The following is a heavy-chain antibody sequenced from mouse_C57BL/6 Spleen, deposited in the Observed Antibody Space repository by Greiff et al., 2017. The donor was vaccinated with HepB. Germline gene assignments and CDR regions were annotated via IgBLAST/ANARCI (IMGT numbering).Heavy chain of an antibody. D-gene: IGHD6-1*01. CDR1: GYTFTDHT. CDR2: IYPRDGST. V-gene: IGHV1-78*01. CDR3: ARWQGNEDMDY. Sequence: VKLLESDAELVKPGASVKISCKVSGYTFTDHTIHWMKQRPEQGLEWIGYIYPRDGSTKYNEKFKGKATLTADKSSNTAYMQLNSRTSEDTAVYYCARWQGNEDMDYWGQGTSVTVSS. J-gene: IGHJ4*01.